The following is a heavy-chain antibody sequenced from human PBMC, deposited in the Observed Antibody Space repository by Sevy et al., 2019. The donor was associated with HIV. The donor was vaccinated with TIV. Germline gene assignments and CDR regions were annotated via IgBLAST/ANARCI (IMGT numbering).Heavy chain of an antibody. CDR2: FDPEYGET. CDR1: GYTLTQLS. J-gene: IGHJ4*02. Sequence: ASVKVSCKVSGYTLTQLSVHWVRQAPGKGLEWMGSFDPEYGETIYAQNFQGIVTMTEDTSTDTAYMDLSSLGSEDTAVYYCATTKDYYDSSGSPFDYWGQGTLVTVSS. CDR3: ATTKDYYDSSGSPFDY. V-gene: IGHV1-24*01. D-gene: IGHD3-22*01.